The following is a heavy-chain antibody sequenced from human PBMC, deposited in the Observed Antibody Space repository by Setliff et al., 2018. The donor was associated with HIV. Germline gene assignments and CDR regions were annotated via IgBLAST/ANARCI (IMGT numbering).Heavy chain of an antibody. V-gene: IGHV3-74*01. Sequence: PGGSLRLSCAASGFTFSGYWMHWVRQAPGKGLVWVSRINSDGSSTTYADSVKGRFTISRDNAKNTLYLQMNSLRAEDTAVYYCAKTQTVITVYGPFDSWGQGTPVTVSS. CDR2: INSDGSST. D-gene: IGHD4-4*01. CDR3: AKTQTVITVYGPFDS. J-gene: IGHJ4*02. CDR1: GFTFSGYW.